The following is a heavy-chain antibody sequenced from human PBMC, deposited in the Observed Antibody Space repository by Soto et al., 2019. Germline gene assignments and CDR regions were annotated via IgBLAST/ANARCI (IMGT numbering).Heavy chain of an antibody. J-gene: IGHJ4*02. D-gene: IGHD3-22*01. V-gene: IGHV4-59*08. Sequence: PSETLSLTCVVSGGSISSYYWSWIRQPPGQGLEWIGYIHSAGSTDYNPSLKSRVTISVDTSMNQFSLKLSSVTAADTAVYYCARRFHYYDSSGYYYGSDYFDYWGQGTLVTVSS. CDR2: IHSAGST. CDR3: ARRFHYYDSSGYYYGSDYFDY. CDR1: GGSISSYY.